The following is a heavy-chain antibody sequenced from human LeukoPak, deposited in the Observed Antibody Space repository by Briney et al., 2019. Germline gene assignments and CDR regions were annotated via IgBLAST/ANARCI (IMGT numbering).Heavy chain of an antibody. Sequence: PGGSLRLSCAASGFTFSTYGMSWVRQAPGKGLEWVSAVSSTGGTTYYADSVKGRFTISRDNAKKSLYLQMNSLRAEDTAVYYCARRGVYGSGAYYFDYWGQGTLVTLSS. CDR1: GFTFSTYG. CDR2: VSSTGGTT. V-gene: IGHV3-23*01. D-gene: IGHD3-10*01. J-gene: IGHJ4*02. CDR3: ARRGVYGSGAYYFDY.